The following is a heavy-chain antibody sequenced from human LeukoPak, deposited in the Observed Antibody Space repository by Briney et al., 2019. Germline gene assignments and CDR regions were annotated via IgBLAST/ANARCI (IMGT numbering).Heavy chain of an antibody. V-gene: IGHV3-48*02. J-gene: IGHJ4*02. CDR2: ISSSSSTI. CDR1: GFTVSSDY. D-gene: IGHD4-23*01. CDR3: ARPPPVTTVVRWYYFDY. Sequence: GGSLRLSCTASGFTVSSDYMSWVRQAPGKGLEWVSYISSSSSTIYYADSVKGRFTISRDNAKNSLYLQMNSLRDEDTAVYYCARPPPVTTVVRWYYFDYWGQGTLVTVSS.